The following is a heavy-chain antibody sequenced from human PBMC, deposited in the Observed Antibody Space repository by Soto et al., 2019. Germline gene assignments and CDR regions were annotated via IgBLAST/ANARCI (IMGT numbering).Heavy chain of an antibody. D-gene: IGHD2-2*01. CDR1: GGSISSSSYY. V-gene: IGHV4-39*01. Sequence: QLQLQESGPGLVKPSETLSLTCTVSGGSISSSSYYWGWIRQPPGKGLEWIGSIYYSGSTYYNPSLKSRATISVDTSKNQFSLKLSSVTAADTAVYYCARHGGGPDIVVVPAANYYYMDVWGKGTTVTVSS. J-gene: IGHJ6*03. CDR3: ARHGGGPDIVVVPAANYYYMDV. CDR2: IYYSGST.